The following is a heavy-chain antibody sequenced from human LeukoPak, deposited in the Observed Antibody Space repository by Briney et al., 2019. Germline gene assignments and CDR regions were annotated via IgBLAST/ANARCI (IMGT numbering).Heavy chain of an antibody. D-gene: IGHD6-19*01. CDR1: GFAFSSNW. J-gene: IGHJ5*02. CDR3: TRDAKKQWLAYWFDP. V-gene: IGHV3-74*01. Sequence: PGGSLRLSCAASGFAFSSNWMHWVRQTPGKGLVWVSRINSGGSGTSYADSVEGRFTISRDNAKNTLYLQMNSLKTEDTAVYYCTRDAKKQWLAYWFDPWGQGTLVTVSS. CDR2: INSGGSGT.